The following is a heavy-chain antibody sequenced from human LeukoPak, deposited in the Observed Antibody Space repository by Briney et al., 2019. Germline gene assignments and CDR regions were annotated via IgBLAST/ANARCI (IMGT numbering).Heavy chain of an antibody. Sequence: GSLRLSCAASGFTFSSYAVSWVRQAPGKGLEWVSAISGSGGSTYYADSVKGRFTISRDNSKNTLYLQMNSLRAEDTAVYYCAKVWGYCSSTSCLRTPFDYWGQGTLVTVSS. CDR1: GFTFSSYA. CDR3: AKVWGYCSSTSCLRTPFDY. D-gene: IGHD2-2*01. J-gene: IGHJ4*02. CDR2: ISGSGGST. V-gene: IGHV3-23*01.